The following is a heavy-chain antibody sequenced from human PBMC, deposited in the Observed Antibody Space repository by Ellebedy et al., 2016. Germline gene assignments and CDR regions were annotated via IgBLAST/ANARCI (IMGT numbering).Heavy chain of an antibody. D-gene: IGHD2-15*01. CDR2: ISDTGSTT. CDR1: GFNLSNYS. V-gene: IGHV3-48*01. Sequence: GGSLRLSCAASGFNLSNYSMNWVRQAPGKGLEWVSYISDTGSTTYYADSVKGRFTISRDNAKNSLYLQMNSLRAEDTAVYYCARDHIYCRGDSCFYYYYGMDVWGQGTTFTVSS. CDR3: ARDHIYCRGDSCFYYYYGMDV. J-gene: IGHJ6*02.